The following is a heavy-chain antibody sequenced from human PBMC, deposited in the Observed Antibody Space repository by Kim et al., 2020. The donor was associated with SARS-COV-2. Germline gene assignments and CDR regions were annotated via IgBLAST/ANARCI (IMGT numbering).Heavy chain of an antibody. CDR3: AKGRGLLWFGDPLDY. D-gene: IGHD3-10*01. V-gene: IGHV3-30*02. Sequence: DTMKGRFSNSRDNSKTTRYLQMNRLVAEDTTVYYCAKGRGLLWFGDPLDYWGQGTLVTVSS. J-gene: IGHJ4*02.